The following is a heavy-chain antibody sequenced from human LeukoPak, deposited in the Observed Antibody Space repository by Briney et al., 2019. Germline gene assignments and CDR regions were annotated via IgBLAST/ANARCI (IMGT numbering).Heavy chain of an antibody. Sequence: ASVKVSCKAFGYTFTSNYMHWVRQAPGQGLEWMGWISADNGNTNYAQKLQGRVTMTTDTSTSTAYMELRSLRSDDTAVYYCARGGGAGSYFEWPDYWGQGTLVTVSS. CDR1: GYTFTSNY. CDR2: ISADNGNT. D-gene: IGHD1-26*01. CDR3: ARGGGAGSYFEWPDY. V-gene: IGHV1-18*04. J-gene: IGHJ4*02.